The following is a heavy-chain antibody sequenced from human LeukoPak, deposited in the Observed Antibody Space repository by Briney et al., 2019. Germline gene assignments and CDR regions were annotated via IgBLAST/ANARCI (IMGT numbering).Heavy chain of an antibody. V-gene: IGHV4-59*08. CDR1: GGSISSYY. D-gene: IGHD3-22*01. J-gene: IGHJ4*02. CDR3: ARRAYYYDSSGYPDY. Sequence: SETLSLTCTVSGGSISSYYWSWIRQPPGKGLEWIGYIYYSGSTNYNPSLKSRVTISVDTSKNQFSLKLSSVTAADTAVYYCARRAYYYDSSGYPDYWGQGTLVTVSS. CDR2: IYYSGST.